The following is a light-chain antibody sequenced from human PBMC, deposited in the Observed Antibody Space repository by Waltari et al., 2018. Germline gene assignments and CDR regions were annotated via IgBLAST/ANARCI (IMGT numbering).Light chain of an antibody. Sequence: QSALTQPASVSGSPGQSITISCTGTSSDVGFYNYVSWYQQHPGKAPKRITYDVSERASGVSNRFSVSKSGNTASLTISRLQAEDEADYYCNSYAGSSAWVFGGGTKLTVL. CDR1: SSDVGFYNY. J-gene: IGLJ3*02. CDR2: DVS. CDR3: NSYAGSSAWV. V-gene: IGLV2-14*01.